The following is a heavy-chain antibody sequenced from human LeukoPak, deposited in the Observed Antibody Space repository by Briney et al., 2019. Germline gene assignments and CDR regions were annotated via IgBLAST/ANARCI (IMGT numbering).Heavy chain of an antibody. V-gene: IGHV1-18*01. CDR3: ARDWDAMNNCFDP. CDR2: ISTNSDIR. D-gene: IGHD1-26*01. J-gene: IGHJ5*02. Sequence: ASVKVSCKASGYTFTNYGISWVRQAPGQGLEWMGWISTNSDIRTYAQTLQGRFAMTTDTATTTAYMELNNLTFDDTAVYYCARDWDAMNNCFDPWGQGTPVTVSS. CDR1: GYTFTNYG.